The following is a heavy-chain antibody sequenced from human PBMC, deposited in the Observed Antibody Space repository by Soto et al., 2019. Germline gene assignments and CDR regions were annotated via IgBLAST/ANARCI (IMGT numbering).Heavy chain of an antibody. J-gene: IGHJ6*02. CDR3: ASNKNWNYYYGMDV. CDR2: IDPSDSYT. D-gene: IGHD1-1*01. CDR1: GYSFTSYW. Sequence: PGESLKISCNGSGYSFTSYWISWVGQMPGKGLEWMGRIDPSDSYTKYSPSFQGHVTISADKTISTAYLQWSSLKASDTAMYYCASNKNWNYYYGMDVWGQGTTVTVSS. V-gene: IGHV5-10-1*01.